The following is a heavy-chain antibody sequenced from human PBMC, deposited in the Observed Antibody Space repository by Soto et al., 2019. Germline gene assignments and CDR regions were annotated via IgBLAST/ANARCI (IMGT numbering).Heavy chain of an antibody. CDR2: IIPIFGTA. D-gene: IGHD4-17*01. CDR3: ASPVSEITPFKHDYGDYVSSSGGRYYYYGMDV. J-gene: IGHJ6*02. V-gene: IGHV1-69*13. CDR1: GGTFSSYA. Sequence: ASVKVSCKASGGTFSSYAISWVRQAPGQGLEWMGGIIPIFGTANYAQNFQGRVTITADESTSTAYMELSSLRSEDTALYYCASPVSEITPFKHDYGDYVSSSGGRYYYYGMDVWGQGTTVTVSS.